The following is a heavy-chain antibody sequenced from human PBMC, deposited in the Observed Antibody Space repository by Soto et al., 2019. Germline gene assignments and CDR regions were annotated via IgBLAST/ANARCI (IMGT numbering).Heavy chain of an antibody. CDR3: ARGVTMVRGVGLFYFDY. CDR1: GGSISSGGYS. CDR2: MYYSGST. D-gene: IGHD3-10*01. J-gene: IGHJ4*02. V-gene: IGHV4-31*03. Sequence: SETLSLTCTVCGGSISSGGYSWSWIRQHPGKGLEWIGYMYYSGSTYYNPSLKSRITISVDTSKKKFSLKLSSVTAADTAVYYCARGVTMVRGVGLFYFDYWGQGTLVTVSS.